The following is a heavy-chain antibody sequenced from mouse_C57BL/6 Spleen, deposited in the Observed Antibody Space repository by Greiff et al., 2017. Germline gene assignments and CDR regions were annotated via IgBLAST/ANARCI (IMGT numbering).Heavy chain of an antibody. CDR2: IDPSDSYT. V-gene: IGHV1-59*01. J-gene: IGHJ1*03. Sequence: QVQLQQPGAELVRPGTSVKLSCKASGYTFTSYWLHWVKQRPGQGLEWIGVIDPSDSYTNYNQKFKGKDTLTVDTSSSTAYMQLSSLTSEDSAVYYCARFYYGSSYFYWYFDVWGTGTTVTVSS. D-gene: IGHD1-1*01. CDR1: GYTFTSYW. CDR3: ARFYYGSSYFYWYFDV.